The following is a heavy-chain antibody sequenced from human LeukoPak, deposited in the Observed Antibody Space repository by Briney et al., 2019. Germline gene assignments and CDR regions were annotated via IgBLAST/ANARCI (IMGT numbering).Heavy chain of an antibody. CDR2: ISGSGGST. V-gene: IGHV3-23*01. CDR1: GFTFSSYA. CDR3: AKDESLRSSGSYPYYFDY. Sequence: GGSLRLSCAASGFTFSSYAMSWVRQAPGKGLEWVSAISGSGGSTYYADSVKGRFTISRDNSKNTLYLQMNSLRVEDTAVYYCAKDESLRSSGSYPYYFDYWGQGTLVTVSS. J-gene: IGHJ4*02. D-gene: IGHD1-26*01.